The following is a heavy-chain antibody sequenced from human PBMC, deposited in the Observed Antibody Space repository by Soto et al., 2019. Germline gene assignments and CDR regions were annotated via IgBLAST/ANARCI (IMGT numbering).Heavy chain of an antibody. CDR3: AKGQCSTYWESY. D-gene: IGHD2-8*02. J-gene: IGHJ4*02. V-gene: IGHV3-23*01. CDR1: GFTFSSHV. Sequence: EVQVLESGGGLVQPGGSLRLSCVGSGFTFSSHVMTWVRQAPGKGLEWVSSISANGGSTYYAESVMGRFTISRDNSRNPLFLQMPSLRAEDQAVFFCAKGQCSTYWESYWGQGTLVTVSS. CDR2: ISANGGST.